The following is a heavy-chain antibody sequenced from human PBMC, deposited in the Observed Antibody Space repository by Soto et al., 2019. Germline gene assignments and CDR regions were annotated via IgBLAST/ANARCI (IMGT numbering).Heavy chain of an antibody. CDR3: GRGGADETWHRRYLFDF. V-gene: IGHV3-30*04. CDR2: ISYGGSSK. CDR1: GFTFNSFA. J-gene: IGHJ4*02. D-gene: IGHD1-26*01. Sequence: QVHLVESGGGVVQPGRSLRLSCAASGFTFNSFAMHWVRQAPGKGLQWVALISYGGSSKYYADSVKGRFTISRDNSKNPLHLQMNSLRPEDTAVYYCGRGGADETWHRRYLFDFWGLGTLVTVSS.